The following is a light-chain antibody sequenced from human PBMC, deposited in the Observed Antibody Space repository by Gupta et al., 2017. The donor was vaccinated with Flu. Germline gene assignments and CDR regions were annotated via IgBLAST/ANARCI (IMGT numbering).Light chain of an antibody. CDR2: RIN. V-gene: IGLV1-47*01. Sequence: VTISCSGSASNIGNNFVYWYQQVPGAAPRLLISRINHRPSGVPGRFSGSRSGTSASLVITGLRSDDEADYYCAAWDDTLNGEVFGTGTKVSVL. CDR1: ASNIGNNF. CDR3: AAWDDTLNGEV. J-gene: IGLJ1*01.